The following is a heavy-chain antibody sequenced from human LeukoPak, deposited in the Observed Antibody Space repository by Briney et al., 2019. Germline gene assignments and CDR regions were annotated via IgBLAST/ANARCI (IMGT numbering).Heavy chain of an antibody. Sequence: GASVKVSCKASGYTFTSYYMHWVRQAPGQGLEWMGIINPSGGSTSYAQKFQGRVTMTRDTSTSTVYMELSSLRSEDTAVYYCAIESVWYGFDYWGQGTLVTVSS. V-gene: IGHV1-46*01. CDR3: AIESVWYGFDY. D-gene: IGHD3-16*01. J-gene: IGHJ4*02. CDR2: INPSGGST. CDR1: GYTFTSYY.